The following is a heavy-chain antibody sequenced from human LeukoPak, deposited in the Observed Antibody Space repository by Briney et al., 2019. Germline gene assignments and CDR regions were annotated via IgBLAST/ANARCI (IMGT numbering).Heavy chain of an antibody. V-gene: IGHV1-2*02. CDR2: LNPNSGGT. D-gene: IGHD3-22*01. Sequence: ASVKVSCKASGYTFTSYGISWVRQAPGQGLEWMGWLNPNSGGTNYAQKFQGRVTMTRDTSISTVYMELSRLRSDDTAIYYCARDYITMIAGTGAFDIWGQGTLVTVSS. CDR1: GYTFTSYG. CDR3: ARDYITMIAGTGAFDI. J-gene: IGHJ3*02.